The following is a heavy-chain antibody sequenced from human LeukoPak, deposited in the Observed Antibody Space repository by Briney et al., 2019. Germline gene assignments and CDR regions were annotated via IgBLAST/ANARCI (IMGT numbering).Heavy chain of an antibody. D-gene: IGHD4-17*01. V-gene: IGHV3-23*01. CDR3: AKELYAGDYV. Sequence: PGGSLRLSCEASGFTFSSYAMSWVRQAPGKGLEWVSAISGSGVTTHYAGSVKGRFTISRDNSKNTLYLQMNSLRAEDTAVYYCAKELYAGDYVWGQGTLVTVSS. J-gene: IGHJ1*01. CDR2: ISGSGVTT. CDR1: GFTFSSYA.